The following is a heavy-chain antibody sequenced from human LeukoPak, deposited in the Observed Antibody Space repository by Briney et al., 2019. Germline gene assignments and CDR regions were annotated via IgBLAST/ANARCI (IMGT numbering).Heavy chain of an antibody. V-gene: IGHV4-39*01. CDR3: ARRSRLYRHETTGYHDS. D-gene: IGHD3-9*01. Sequence: SETLSLTCNVSGDYITTTNYYWAWIRQPPGKGLEWIAIVFYSGTTYYQPSTQSPVTISIDTSRKQISTRLTSVTATDTAIYYCARRSRLYRHETTGYHDSWGKGTLVTVSS. CDR1: GDYITTTNYY. CDR2: VFYSGTT. J-gene: IGHJ4*02.